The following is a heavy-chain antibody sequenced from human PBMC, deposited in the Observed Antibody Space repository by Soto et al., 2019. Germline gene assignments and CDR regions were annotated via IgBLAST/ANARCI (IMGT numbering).Heavy chain of an antibody. CDR3: ARGRQLVSVFSQAWGMDA. CDR1: GGSISSYY. CDR2: IYYSGST. V-gene: IGHV4-59*01. D-gene: IGHD6-6*01. Sequence: QVQLQESGPGLVKPSETLSLTCTVSGGSISSYYWSWIRQPPGKGLEWIGYIYYSGSTNYNPSLKSRVTISVDTSKDQFSLKLSSVTAADTAVYYCARGRQLVSVFSQAWGMDAWGQWTTVTVSS. J-gene: IGHJ6*02.